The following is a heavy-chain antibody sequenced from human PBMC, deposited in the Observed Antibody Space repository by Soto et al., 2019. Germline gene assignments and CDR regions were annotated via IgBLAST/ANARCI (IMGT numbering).Heavy chain of an antibody. CDR1: GDTFTSNG. Sequence: ASVKVSCKASGDTFTSNGISWVRQAPGQGLEWLAWISIYNGNTQYAQKVQGRVTMTTDTSTNTAYMGLRSLRSDDTAVYYCARAPGSSSRPLVFDYWGQGTLVTVSS. CDR3: ARAPGSSSRPLVFDY. D-gene: IGHD6-6*01. V-gene: IGHV1-18*04. CDR2: ISIYNGNT. J-gene: IGHJ4*02.